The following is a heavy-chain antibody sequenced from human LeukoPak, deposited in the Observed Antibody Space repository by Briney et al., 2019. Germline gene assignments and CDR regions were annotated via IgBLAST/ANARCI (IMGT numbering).Heavy chain of an antibody. V-gene: IGHV3-64*02. CDR3: AREVDYGGYFDY. CDR2: ISSNGGST. D-gene: IGHD4-23*01. J-gene: IGHJ4*02. CDR1: GFTFSSYA. Sequence: PGGSLRLSCAASGFTFSSYAMLWVRQAPGKGLEYVSAISSNGGSTYYADSVKGRFTISRDNSKNTLYLQMGSLRAEDMAVYYCAREVDYGGYFDYWGQGTLVTVSS.